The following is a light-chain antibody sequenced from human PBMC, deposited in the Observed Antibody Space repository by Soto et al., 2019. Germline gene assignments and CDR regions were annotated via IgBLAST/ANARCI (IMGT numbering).Light chain of an antibody. CDR3: ATWDSSLSGVV. CDR2: DNN. J-gene: IGLJ2*01. Sequence: QSVLTQPPSVSAAPGQKVTISCSGSSSNIGNEYVSWYQHLPGTAPKLVIYDNNKRPSGMPDRFSGSKSGTSATLDITGPQTGDEAEYYCATWDSSLSGVVFGGGTKVTVL. CDR1: SSNIGNEY. V-gene: IGLV1-51*01.